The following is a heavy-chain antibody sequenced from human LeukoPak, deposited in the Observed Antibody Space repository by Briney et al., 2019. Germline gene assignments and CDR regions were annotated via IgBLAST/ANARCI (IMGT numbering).Heavy chain of an antibody. J-gene: IGHJ4*02. V-gene: IGHV3-23*01. CDR1: GFTFSSYA. D-gene: IGHD3-22*01. CDR2: ISGSGGST. Sequence: PGGSLRLSCAASGFTFSSYAISWVRQAPGKGLEWVSAISGSGGSTYYADSVKGRFTISRDNSKNTLYLQMNSLRAEDMAVYYCANRRTIYDSSGYFDYWGQGTLVTVSS. CDR3: ANRRTIYDSSGYFDY.